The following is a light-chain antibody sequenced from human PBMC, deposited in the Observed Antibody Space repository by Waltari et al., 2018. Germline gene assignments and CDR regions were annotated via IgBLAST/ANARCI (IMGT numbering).Light chain of an antibody. V-gene: IGLV2-8*01. Sequence: QSALTQPPSASGSPGQSRTISCPGTSRDVGGYNYVPWYQTHPGKAPRVVIFEVSRRPSGVPDRFSGAKSGNTASLTVSGLQTEDEAYYYCSSYAGDNNLVFGGGTRVTVL. CDR2: EVS. CDR1: SRDVGGYNY. CDR3: SSYAGDNNLV. J-gene: IGLJ2*01.